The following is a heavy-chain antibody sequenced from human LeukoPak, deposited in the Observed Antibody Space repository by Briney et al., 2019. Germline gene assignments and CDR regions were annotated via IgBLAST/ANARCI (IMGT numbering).Heavy chain of an antibody. CDR1: GFTFSSYA. Sequence: GGSLRLSCAASGFTFSSYAMHWVRQAPGKGREWVSLIYSGGSTYYADSVKGRFTISRDNSKNTLYLQMNSLRAEDTAVYYCARGDWNDPTRYFYYGLDVWGQGTTVTVSS. CDR3: ARGDWNDPTRYFYYGLDV. V-gene: IGHV3-53*01. CDR2: IYSGGST. D-gene: IGHD1-1*01. J-gene: IGHJ6*02.